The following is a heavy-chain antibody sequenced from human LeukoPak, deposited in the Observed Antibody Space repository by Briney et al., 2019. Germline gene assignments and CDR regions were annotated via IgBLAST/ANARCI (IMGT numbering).Heavy chain of an antibody. J-gene: IGHJ4*02. Sequence: ASVKVSCKASGNTFTGYYMHWVRQAPGQGLEWMGWINPNSGGTNYAQKFQGRVTMTRDTSISTAYMELSRLRSDDTAVYYCARTRGYCSSTSCYVLDYWGQGTLVTVSS. D-gene: IGHD2-2*01. V-gene: IGHV1-2*02. CDR1: GNTFTGYY. CDR3: ARTRGYCSSTSCYVLDY. CDR2: INPNSGGT.